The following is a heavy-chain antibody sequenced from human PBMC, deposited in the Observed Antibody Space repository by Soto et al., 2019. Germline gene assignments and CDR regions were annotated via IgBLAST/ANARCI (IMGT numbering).Heavy chain of an antibody. J-gene: IGHJ4*02. V-gene: IGHV3-53*01. CDR2: IYSDGRT. Sequence: DVQLVESGGDLIQPGGSLRLSCAASRFIVSNYYMTWVRQAPGKGLQWVSFIYSDGRTHYADSVKGRFTISRDNSKNTLYLQMNTMRVEDKAVYYCARGGNSSGYYFLDYWGQGTLVTVSS. D-gene: IGHD3-22*01. CDR3: ARGGNSSGYYFLDY. CDR1: RFIVSNYY.